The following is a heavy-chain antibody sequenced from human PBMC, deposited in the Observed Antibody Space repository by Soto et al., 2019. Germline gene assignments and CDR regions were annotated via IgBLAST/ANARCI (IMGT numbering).Heavy chain of an antibody. Sequence: QVQLQESGPGLVKPSETLSLTCTVSGGAIRGYYWGWIRQPPGKGLEWVGYILYSGSTNYNPSLRSRVPISVDTPKDQFSLKVNSMIAADTAIYYCARGGVAARKGRWFDPWGQGTLVTVSS. CDR2: ILYSGST. D-gene: IGHD6-25*01. J-gene: IGHJ5*02. V-gene: IGHV4-59*01. CDR1: GGAIRGYY. CDR3: ARGGVAARKGRWFDP.